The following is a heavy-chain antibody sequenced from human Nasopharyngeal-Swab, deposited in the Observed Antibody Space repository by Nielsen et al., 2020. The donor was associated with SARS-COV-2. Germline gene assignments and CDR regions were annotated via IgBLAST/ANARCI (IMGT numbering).Heavy chain of an antibody. D-gene: IGHD2-8*02. CDR1: GFTFSSSA. CDR3: ARAAGTEGAFDI. V-gene: IGHV3-64*02. J-gene: IGHJ3*02. Sequence: GGSLRLSCAASGFTFSSSAMHWVRQAPGKGLEYVSAISSNGGSTYYADSVKGRFTISRDNSKNTLYLQMGSLRAENMAVYYCARAAGTEGAFDIWGQGTMVTVSS. CDR2: ISSNGGST.